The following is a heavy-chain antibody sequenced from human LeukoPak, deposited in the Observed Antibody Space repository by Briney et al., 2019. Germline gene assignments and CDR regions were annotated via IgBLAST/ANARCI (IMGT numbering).Heavy chain of an antibody. V-gene: IGHV3-30*18. CDR2: TSYDGSNK. J-gene: IGHJ6*02. CDR3: AKVNLCYYGMDV. Sequence: PGRSLRLSCAASGFTFSSYGMHWVRQAPGKGLEWVAVTSYDGSNKYYADSVKGRFTISRDNSKNTLYLQMNSLRAEDTAVYYCAKVNLCYYGMDVWGQGTTVTVSS. CDR1: GFTFSSYG.